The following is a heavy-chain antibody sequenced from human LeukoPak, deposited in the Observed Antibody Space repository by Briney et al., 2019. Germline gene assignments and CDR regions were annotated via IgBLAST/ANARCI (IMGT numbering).Heavy chain of an antibody. J-gene: IGHJ4*02. V-gene: IGHV3-30*02. CDR3: AKVGVLWFGELVYFDY. D-gene: IGHD3-10*01. CDR2: IRYDGSNI. CDR1: GFTFSNYG. Sequence: GGSLRLSCAASGFTFSNYGMHWVRQAPGNRLEWVAFIRYDGSNIYYADSVKGRFTISRDNSKNTLYLQMNSLRAEDTAIYYCAKVGVLWFGELVYFDYWGQGTLVTVSS.